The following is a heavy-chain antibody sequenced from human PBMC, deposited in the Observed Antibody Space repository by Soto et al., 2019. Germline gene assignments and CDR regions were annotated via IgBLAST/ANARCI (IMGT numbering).Heavy chain of an antibody. CDR3: ARNDLEFLPIAGMDV. CDR1: GYTFTSYG. J-gene: IGHJ6*01. Sequence: QVQLVQSGAEVKKPGASVKVSCKASGYTFTSYGISWVRQAPGQGLEWMGWISAYNGNTNYAQKLQGRVTMTTDTATSTANMELRSLRSDDTSVYYCARNDLEFLPIAGMDVGGQGTTVTVSS. D-gene: IGHD3-3*01. V-gene: IGHV1-18*01. CDR2: ISAYNGNT.